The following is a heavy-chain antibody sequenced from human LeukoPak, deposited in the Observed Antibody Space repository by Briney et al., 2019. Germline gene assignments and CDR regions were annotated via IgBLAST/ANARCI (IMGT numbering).Heavy chain of an antibody. J-gene: IGHJ4*02. CDR1: GGTFSSYT. Sequence: SVKVSCKASGGTFSSYTISWVRQAPGQGLEWMGRIIPILGIANYAQKFQGRVTITADKSTSTAYMELSSLRSEDTAVHYCASGYYDSSGYYYYFDYWGQGTLVTVSS. V-gene: IGHV1-69*02. CDR3: ASGYYDSSGYYYYFDY. D-gene: IGHD3-22*01. CDR2: IIPILGIA.